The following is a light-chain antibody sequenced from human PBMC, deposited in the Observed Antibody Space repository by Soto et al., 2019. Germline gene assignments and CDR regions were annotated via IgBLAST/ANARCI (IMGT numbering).Light chain of an antibody. CDR1: QDIRGA. Sequence: AIQLTQSPSSLSASVGDRVTITCRASQDIRGALAWYQQKPGKAPKILLYDVSALESGVPSRFSGSGSGTDFTLTISSLQPVDFTTYYCQQFNSYPITFCQGTRLEIK. J-gene: IGKJ5*01. CDR3: QQFNSYPIT. V-gene: IGKV1-13*02. CDR2: DVS.